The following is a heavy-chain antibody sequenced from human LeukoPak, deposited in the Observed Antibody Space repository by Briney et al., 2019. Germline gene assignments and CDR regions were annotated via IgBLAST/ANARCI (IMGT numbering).Heavy chain of an antibody. CDR3: ARVPEGNWFDP. CDR2: IYYSGST. Sequence: SETLSLTCTVSGGSISGYYWSWIRQPPGKGLEWIGYIYYSGSTNYNPSLKSRVTISVDTSKNQFSLKLSSVTAADTAVYYCARVPEGNWFDPWGQGTLVTVSS. V-gene: IGHV4-59*01. J-gene: IGHJ5*02. CDR1: GGSISGYY.